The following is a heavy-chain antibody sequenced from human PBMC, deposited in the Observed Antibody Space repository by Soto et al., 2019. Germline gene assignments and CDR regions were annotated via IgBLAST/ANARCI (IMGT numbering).Heavy chain of an antibody. CDR1: GYTFTGYY. CDR3: ARSLLAKDAFDI. Sequence: ASVKVSCKASGYTFTGYYMHWVRQAPGQVLGWMGWINPNSGGTNYAQKFQGWVTMTRDTSISTAYMELSRLRSDDTAVYYCARSLLAKDAFDIWGQGTMVTVSS. CDR2: INPNSGGT. D-gene: IGHD2-15*01. V-gene: IGHV1-2*04. J-gene: IGHJ3*02.